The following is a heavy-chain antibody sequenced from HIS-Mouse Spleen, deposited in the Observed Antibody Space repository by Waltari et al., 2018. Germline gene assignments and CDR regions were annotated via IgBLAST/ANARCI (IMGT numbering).Heavy chain of an antibody. V-gene: IGHV4-59*01. Sequence: QVQLQESGPGLVKPSETLSLTCTVSGGSISSYYWSWIRQPPGKGWEWIGCYSGSTNCNPSLKSRVTISVDTSKNQFSLKLSSVTAADTAVYYCARASRDLLLPRYFDLWGRGTLVTVSS. J-gene: IGHJ2*01. CDR2: CYSGST. CDR3: ARASRDLLLPRYFDL. CDR1: GGSISSYY.